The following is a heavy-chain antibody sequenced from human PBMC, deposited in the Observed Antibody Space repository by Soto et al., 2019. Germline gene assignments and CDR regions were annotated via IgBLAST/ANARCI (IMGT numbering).Heavy chain of an antibody. CDR1: GGSISSSNW. V-gene: IGHV4-4*02. Sequence: SETLSLTCAVSGGSISSSNWWSWVRQPPGKGLEWIGEIYHSGSTNYNPSLKSRVTISVYKSKNQFSLKLSSVTAADTAVYYCARIRTAMVAAFDYWGQGTLVTVSS. D-gene: IGHD5-18*01. J-gene: IGHJ4*02. CDR3: ARIRTAMVAAFDY. CDR2: IYHSGST.